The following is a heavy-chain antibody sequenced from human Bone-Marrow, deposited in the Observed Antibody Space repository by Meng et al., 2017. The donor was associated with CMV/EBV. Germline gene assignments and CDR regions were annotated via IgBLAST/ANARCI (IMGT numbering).Heavy chain of an antibody. J-gene: IGHJ4*02. Sequence: SETLSLTCAVSGGSISSSNWWSWVRQPPGKGLEWIGEIYHSGSTNYNPSLKSRVTISVDKSKNQFSLKLSSVTAADTAVYYCARSLVRGVVPAATADYWGQGTLVTVSS. D-gene: IGHD2-2*01. CDR3: ARSLVRGVVPAATADY. V-gene: IGHV4-4*02. CDR1: GGSISSSNW. CDR2: IYHSGST.